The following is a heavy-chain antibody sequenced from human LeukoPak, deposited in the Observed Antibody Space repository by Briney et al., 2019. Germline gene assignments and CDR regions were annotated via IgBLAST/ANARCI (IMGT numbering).Heavy chain of an antibody. V-gene: IGHV3-30*02. J-gene: IGHJ4*02. D-gene: IGHD6-13*01. CDR3: AKDEGTQPIAAAAND. CDR2: IRYDGSNK. CDR1: GFTFSSYG. Sequence: PGGSLRLSCAASGFTFSSYGMHWVRQAPGKGLEWVAFIRYDGSNKYYADSVKGRFTISRDNSKNTLYLQMNSLRAEDTAVYYCAKDEGTQPIAAAANDWGQGTLVTVSS.